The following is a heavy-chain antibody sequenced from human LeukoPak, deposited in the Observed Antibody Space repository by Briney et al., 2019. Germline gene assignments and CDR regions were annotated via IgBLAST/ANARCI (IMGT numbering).Heavy chain of an antibody. CDR1: GGSFSGYY. D-gene: IGHD3-22*01. Sequence: SETLSLTCAVYGGSFSGYYWSWIRQPPGKGLEWIGEINHSGSTNYNPSLKSRVTISVDTSKNQFSLKLSSVTAADTAVYYCASGWYDSSGRHNDYWGQGTLVTVSS. J-gene: IGHJ4*02. V-gene: IGHV4-34*01. CDR3: ASGWYDSSGRHNDY. CDR2: INHSGST.